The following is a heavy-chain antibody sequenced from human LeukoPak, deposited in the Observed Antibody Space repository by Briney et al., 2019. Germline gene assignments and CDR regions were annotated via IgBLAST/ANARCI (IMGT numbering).Heavy chain of an antibody. J-gene: IGHJ4*02. Sequence: KPGGSLRLSCAASGFTFSNYAMTWVRQAPGKGLEWVSSISGRDNGIFYADSVKGRFTISRDSSKNTLYLQLNSLRADDTAVYYCARPGNPCSSTSCYYYFDCWGQGTLVTVSS. CDR3: ARPGNPCSSTSCYYYFDC. CDR1: GFTFSNYA. CDR2: ISGRDNGI. D-gene: IGHD2-2*01. V-gene: IGHV3-23*01.